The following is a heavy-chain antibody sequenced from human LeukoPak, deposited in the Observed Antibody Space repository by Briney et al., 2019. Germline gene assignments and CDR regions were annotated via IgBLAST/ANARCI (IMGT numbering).Heavy chain of an antibody. Sequence: PGGSLRLSCAASGFTFSSYAMHWVRQAPGKGLEWVAVISYDGSGKYYADSVKGRFTISRDNSKNTLYLQMNSLRAEDTAVFYCARDIAAAGTYFQYWGQGTLVTVSS. V-gene: IGHV3-30-3*01. CDR2: ISYDGSGK. J-gene: IGHJ1*01. CDR3: ARDIAAAGTYFQY. CDR1: GFTFSSYA. D-gene: IGHD6-13*01.